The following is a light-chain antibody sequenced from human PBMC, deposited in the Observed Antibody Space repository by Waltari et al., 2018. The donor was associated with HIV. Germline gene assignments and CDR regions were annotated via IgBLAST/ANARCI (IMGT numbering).Light chain of an antibody. V-gene: IGKV3-15*01. J-gene: IGKJ1*01. CDR2: GAS. CDR1: RSVGSS. CDR3: QQYNTWPLT. Sequence: EVVMTQSPATLLESPGKTANLSCRASRSVGSSLAWYHQKPGRGPRLLIYGASSRASDVPPTVSGSVAGTDFSLSISSLRSDDLGIYYCQQYNTWPLTFGRGTTVEIK.